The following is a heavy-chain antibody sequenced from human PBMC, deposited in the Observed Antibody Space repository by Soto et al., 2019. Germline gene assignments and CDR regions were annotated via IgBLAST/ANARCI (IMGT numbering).Heavy chain of an antibody. CDR2: IGAYDGHT. D-gene: IGHD3-22*01. CDR3: AREDYYDSSGYLPVRYYFGMDV. Sequence: ASVKVSCKASGYTFTNSGISWVRQAPGQGLEWMGWIGAYDGHTKYAQKLQGRVTMTTDTSTSTAYMELRGLKSDDTAVYYCAREDYYDSSGYLPVRYYFGMDVWGQGTTVTVS. CDR1: GYTFTNSG. V-gene: IGHV1-18*01. J-gene: IGHJ6*02.